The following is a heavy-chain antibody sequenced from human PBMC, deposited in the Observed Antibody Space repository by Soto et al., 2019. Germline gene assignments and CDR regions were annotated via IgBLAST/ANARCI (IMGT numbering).Heavy chain of an antibody. J-gene: IGHJ4*02. CDR1: GFTFSTYA. V-gene: IGHV3-23*01. CDR3: AKDGKGSGYFHTMNYFDS. Sequence: EVQLLESGGGLVQPGGSLRLSCAASGFTFSTYAMRWVRQAPEKGLEWVSVIRGGGGSTYHADSVKGRFTISRDNSKNTLYLQMNGLRAEDTPIYYCAKDGKGSGYFHTMNYFDSWGQGTLVTVSS. D-gene: IGHD3-22*01. CDR2: IRGGGGST.